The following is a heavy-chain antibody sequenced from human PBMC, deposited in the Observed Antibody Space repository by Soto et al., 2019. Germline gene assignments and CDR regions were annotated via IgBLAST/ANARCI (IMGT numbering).Heavy chain of an antibody. CDR1: GFTFSSYG. V-gene: IGHV3-30*18. CDR2: TSYDGSNK. Sequence: GGSLRLSCAASGFTFSSYGMHWVRQAPGKGLEWVAVTSYDGSNKYYADSVKGRFTISRDNSKNTLYLQMNSLRAEDTAVYYCAKGIDGSGSYYYYYYYGMDVWGQGTTVTVSS. CDR3: AKGIDGSGSYYYYYYYGMDV. D-gene: IGHD3-10*01. J-gene: IGHJ6*02.